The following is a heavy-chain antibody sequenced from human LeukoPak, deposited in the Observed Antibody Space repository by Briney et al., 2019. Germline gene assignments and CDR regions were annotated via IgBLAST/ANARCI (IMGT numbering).Heavy chain of an antibody. Sequence: SETLSLTCTVSGGSISSGSDYWSWIRQPAGKGLEWIGRIYTSGSTNYNPSLKSRVTISVDTSKNQFSLKLHSVTAPGTAVYYCASGTTVTTWVHDYWGQGTLVTVSS. CDR1: GGSISSGSDY. V-gene: IGHV4-61*02. J-gene: IGHJ4*02. CDR3: ASGTTVTTWVHDY. CDR2: IYTSGST. D-gene: IGHD4-11*01.